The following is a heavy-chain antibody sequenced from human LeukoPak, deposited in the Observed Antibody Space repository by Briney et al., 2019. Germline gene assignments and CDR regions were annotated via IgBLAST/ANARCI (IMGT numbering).Heavy chain of an antibody. CDR1: GFTFSSYG. CDR3: AKDLTCSSTSCYRGGEDYFDY. D-gene: IGHD2-2*02. Sequence: GGSLRLSCAASGFTFSSYGMHWVRQAPGKGLEWVAFIRYDGSNKYYADSVKGRFTISRDNSKNTLYLQMNSLRAEDTAVYYCAKDLTCSSTSCYRGGEDYFDYWGQGTLVTVPS. J-gene: IGHJ4*02. V-gene: IGHV3-30*02. CDR2: IRYDGSNK.